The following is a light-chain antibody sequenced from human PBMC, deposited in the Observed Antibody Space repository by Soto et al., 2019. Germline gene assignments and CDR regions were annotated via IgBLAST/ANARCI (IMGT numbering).Light chain of an antibody. CDR1: QSVSNTY. V-gene: IGKV3-20*01. Sequence: PGERATLSCRTSQSVSNTYLAWYQQKPGQAPRLLIYHASSRATGIPDRFSGSGSGTDFTLTISRLEPEDFAVYYCPQYGTSPPVYAFGQGTKLEI. J-gene: IGKJ2*01. CDR3: PQYGTSPPVYA. CDR2: HAS.